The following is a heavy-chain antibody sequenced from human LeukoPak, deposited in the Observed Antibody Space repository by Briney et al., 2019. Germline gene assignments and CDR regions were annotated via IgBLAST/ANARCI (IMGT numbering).Heavy chain of an antibody. Sequence: GGSLRLSCAASGFTFSSYEMNWVRQAPGKGLEWVSYISSSGSTIYYADSVKGRFTISRDNAKNSLYLQMNSLRVEDTAVYYCAKDLTVTRGFYFDYWGQGILVSVSS. CDR2: ISSSGSTI. J-gene: IGHJ4*02. D-gene: IGHD3-3*01. CDR1: GFTFSSYE. CDR3: AKDLTVTRGFYFDY. V-gene: IGHV3-48*03.